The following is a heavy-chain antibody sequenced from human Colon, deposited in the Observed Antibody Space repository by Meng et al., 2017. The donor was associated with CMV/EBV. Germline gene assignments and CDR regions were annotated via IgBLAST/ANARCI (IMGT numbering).Heavy chain of an antibody. J-gene: IGHJ6*02. CDR2: ISGSGSDI. Sequence: SLKISCAAAGSTFSYYYMNWIRQAPGKGLEWISYISGSGSDIYYSDSMKGRFTVPRDNAKKSLYLQMNSLRAEDTAVYYCARMHLWMGPTLNCYYGMDVWGRGTTVTVSS. CDR1: GSTFSYYY. V-gene: IGHV3-11*04. CDR3: ARMHLWMGPTLNCYYGMDV. D-gene: IGHD1-1*01.